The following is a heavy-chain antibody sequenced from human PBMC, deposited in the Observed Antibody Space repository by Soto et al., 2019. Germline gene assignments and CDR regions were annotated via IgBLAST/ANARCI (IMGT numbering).Heavy chain of an antibody. CDR2: INHSGST. D-gene: IGHD2-15*01. V-gene: IGHV4-34*01. CDR1: GGSFSGYY. Sequence: PSETLSLTCAVYGGSFSGYYWSWIRQPPGKGLEWIGEINHSGSTNYNPSLKSRVTISVDTSKNQFSLKLSSVTAADTAVYYCARGHYCSGGSCYSGRLIGWFDPWGQGTLVTVSS. CDR3: ARGHYCSGGSCYSGRLIGWFDP. J-gene: IGHJ5*02.